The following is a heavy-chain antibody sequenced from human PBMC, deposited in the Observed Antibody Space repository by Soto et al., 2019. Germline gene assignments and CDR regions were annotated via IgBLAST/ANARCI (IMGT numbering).Heavy chain of an antibody. CDR3: TTSGGSYYVDAFDI. CDR2: IKSKTDGGTT. Sequence: EVQLVESGGGLVKPGGSLRLSCAASGFTFSNAWMSWVRQAPGKGLEWVGRIKSKTDGGTTDYAAPVKGRFTISRDDSKNTLYLQMNSLKTEDTAVYYCTTSGGSYYVDAFDIWGQGTMVTVSS. J-gene: IGHJ3*02. D-gene: IGHD1-26*01. V-gene: IGHV3-15*01. CDR1: GFTFSNAW.